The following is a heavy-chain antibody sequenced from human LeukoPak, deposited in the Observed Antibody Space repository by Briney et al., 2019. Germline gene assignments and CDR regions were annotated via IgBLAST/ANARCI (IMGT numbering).Heavy chain of an antibody. CDR1: GFTFGYHA. V-gene: IGHV3-49*04. D-gene: IGHD2-2*01. J-gene: IGHJ4*02. CDR3: TRDIVSISQPYYFDY. Sequence: PGGSLRHSCTASGFTFGYHAINWVRQAPGRGLEWVGFIRSQAYSGTTKYATSVKDRFTISRDDSKSIAYLQMNSLKTEDTAVYYCTRDIVSISQPYYFDYWGQGTLVTVSS. CDR2: IRSQAYSGTT.